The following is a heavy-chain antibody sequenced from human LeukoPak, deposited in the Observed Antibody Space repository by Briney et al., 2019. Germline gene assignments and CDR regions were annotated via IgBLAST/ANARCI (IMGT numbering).Heavy chain of an antibody. J-gene: IGHJ4*02. Sequence: SETLSLTCTVSGGSISSGSYYWSWIRQPAGKGLEWIGRIYTSGSTNYNPSLKSRVTISVDTSKNQFSLKLSSVTAADTAVYYCASQTRTDYYDSSGQSMDYWGQGTLVTVSS. CDR2: IYTSGST. D-gene: IGHD3-22*01. CDR1: GGSISSGSYY. CDR3: ASQTRTDYYDSSGQSMDY. V-gene: IGHV4-61*02.